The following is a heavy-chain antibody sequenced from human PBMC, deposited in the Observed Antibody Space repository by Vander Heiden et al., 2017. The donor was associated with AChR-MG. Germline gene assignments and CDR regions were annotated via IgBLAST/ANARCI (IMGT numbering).Heavy chain of an antibody. CDR1: GFTFSRYG. D-gene: IGHD1-26*01. J-gene: IGHJ5*02. CDR3: ARGKDDGSSGSGRYNWFDP. Sequence: QVQLVESGGGVVQPGRSLSLSCAASGFTFSRYGMHWVRQAPGKGLEWVAVIWYDGSNKYYADSVKGRFTISRDNSKNTLYLQMNSLRAEDTAVYYCARGKDDGSSGSGRYNWFDPWGQGTLVTVSS. V-gene: IGHV3-33*01. CDR2: IWYDGSNK.